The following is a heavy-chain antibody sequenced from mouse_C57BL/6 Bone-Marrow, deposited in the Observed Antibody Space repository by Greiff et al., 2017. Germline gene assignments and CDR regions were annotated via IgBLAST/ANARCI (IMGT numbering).Heavy chain of an antibody. Sequence: VQLKESGAELVRPGASVKLSCKTSGYTFTSYWIHWVKQRPGQGLEWIARIYPGTGSTYYNEKFKDKATLTADKSSSTAYMQLSSLKAEDSAVYFCAGSETGTGEMDYGGQGTSVTVSS. CDR3: AGSETGTGEMDY. J-gene: IGHJ4*01. V-gene: IGHV1-76*01. CDR2: IYPGTGST. D-gene: IGHD4-1*01. CDR1: GYTFTSYW.